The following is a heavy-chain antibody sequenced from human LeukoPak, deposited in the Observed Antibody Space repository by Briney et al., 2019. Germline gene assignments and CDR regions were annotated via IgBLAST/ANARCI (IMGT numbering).Heavy chain of an antibody. D-gene: IGHD2-15*01. CDR1: GGSISNYY. V-gene: IGHV4-59*12. CDR3: ARESSVTATY. J-gene: IGHJ4*02. CDR2: IFYSGTT. Sequence: SETLSLTCTVSGGSISNYYWNWIRQPPGKGLELIGYIFYSGTTNYNPSPKSRVTISVDTSNDQFSLELTSVTAADTAVYYCARESSVTATYWGQGTLVIVSS.